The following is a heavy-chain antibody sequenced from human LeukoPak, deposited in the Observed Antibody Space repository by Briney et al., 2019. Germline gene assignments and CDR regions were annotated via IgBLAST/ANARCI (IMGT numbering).Heavy chain of an antibody. CDR1: GYTFTSYY. D-gene: IGHD3-10*01. V-gene: IGHV1-46*01. CDR2: INPSGGST. CDR3: ARDGTSYYYGSGSPHYYGMDV. Sequence: GASVKVSCKAFGYTFTSYYMHWVRQAPGQGLEWMGIINPSGGSTSYAQKFQGRVTMTRDTSTSTVYMELSSLRSEDTAVYYCARDGTSYYYGSGSPHYYGMDVWGKGTTVTVSS. J-gene: IGHJ6*04.